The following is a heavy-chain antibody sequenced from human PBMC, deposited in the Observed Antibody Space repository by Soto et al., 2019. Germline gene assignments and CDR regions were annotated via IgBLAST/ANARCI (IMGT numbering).Heavy chain of an antibody. CDR1: GGSISSSSYY. V-gene: IGHV4-39*01. CDR2: IYYSGST. Sequence: QLQLQESGPGLVKPSETLSLTCTVSGGSISSSSYYWGWIRQPPGKGVEWIGSIYYSGSTYYSPSLKSRVTRSVDTSNNQFSLKLRSMTAADTAVYYCARPTRMVAVAGMDVWGQGTTVTVSS. J-gene: IGHJ6*02. CDR3: ARPTRMVAVAGMDV. D-gene: IGHD6-19*01.